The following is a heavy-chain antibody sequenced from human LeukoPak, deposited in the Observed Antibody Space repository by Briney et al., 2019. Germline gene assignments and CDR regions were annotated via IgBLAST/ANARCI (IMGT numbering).Heavy chain of an antibody. CDR2: IYYRGST. CDR1: GGSISSYD. V-gene: IGHV4-59*01. D-gene: IGHD6-19*01. Sequence: AETLSLTCTVSGGSISSYDWSWLRQAPGKGRQGIGYIYYRGSTNYNPSLTSRVTISVDTSKNQFSLKLSSVTAADTAVYYCARGPGTVAGTKDAFDIWGQGTMVTVSS. J-gene: IGHJ3*02. CDR3: ARGPGTVAGTKDAFDI.